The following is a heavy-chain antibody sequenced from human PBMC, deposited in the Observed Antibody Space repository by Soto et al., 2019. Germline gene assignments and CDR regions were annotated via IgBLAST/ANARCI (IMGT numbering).Heavy chain of an antibody. V-gene: IGHV3-30*18. CDR3: AQGHSSHFDILTGSDC. CDR1: GFTFNTHG. Sequence: GGSLRLSCAASGFTFNTHGMHWVRQAPGKGLEWVTVISYDGRIKYYADSVKGRFNVSRDNSKNTLYLQMNSLRAEDTAVYYCAQGHSSHFDILTGSDCWGQGTLVTVSS. D-gene: IGHD3-9*01. J-gene: IGHJ4*02. CDR2: ISYDGRIK.